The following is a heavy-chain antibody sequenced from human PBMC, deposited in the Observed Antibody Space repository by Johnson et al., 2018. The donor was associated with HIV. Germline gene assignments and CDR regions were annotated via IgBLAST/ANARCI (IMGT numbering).Heavy chain of an antibody. V-gene: IGHV3-9*01. Sequence: VQLVESGGSVVRPGGSLRLSCAASGFTFDDSAMHWVRQAPGKVLEWVSGISWNTGNIGYADSVKGRFTISRDNANNSLYLQMNSLRAEDTALYYCAKDIGWELQSAFDIWGQGTMVTVSS. D-gene: IGHD1-26*01. CDR2: ISWNTGNI. J-gene: IGHJ3*02. CDR1: GFTFDDSA. CDR3: AKDIGWELQSAFDI.